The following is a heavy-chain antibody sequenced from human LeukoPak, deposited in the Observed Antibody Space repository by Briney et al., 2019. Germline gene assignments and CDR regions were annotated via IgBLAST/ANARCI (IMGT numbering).Heavy chain of an antibody. Sequence: LSLTCAVYGGSFSGYYWSWVRQPPGKGLEWISYISSSSNNIIYADSVKGRITISRDNSKNSLYVQMNSLRAEDTALYYCAKDVRGSTSWYGLDYWGQGTLVTVSS. D-gene: IGHD6-13*01. CDR1: GGSFSGYY. J-gene: IGHJ4*02. CDR3: AKDVRGSTSWYGLDY. CDR2: ISSSSNNI. V-gene: IGHV3-11*05.